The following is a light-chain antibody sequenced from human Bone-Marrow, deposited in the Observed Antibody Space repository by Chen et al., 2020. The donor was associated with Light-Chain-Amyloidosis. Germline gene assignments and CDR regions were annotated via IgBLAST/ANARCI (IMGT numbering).Light chain of an antibody. Sequence: QSALPQPASVSGSPGQSITISCTGTSSDVGSYNYVSWYQQHPGKAPKLMIYDVSNRPSGVSNRFSGSKSGNTASLTISGLQAEDEADYYCSSYTRSITVVFGGGTKLTVL. CDR3: SSYTRSITVV. CDR1: SSDVGSYNY. J-gene: IGLJ2*01. CDR2: DVS. V-gene: IGLV2-14*03.